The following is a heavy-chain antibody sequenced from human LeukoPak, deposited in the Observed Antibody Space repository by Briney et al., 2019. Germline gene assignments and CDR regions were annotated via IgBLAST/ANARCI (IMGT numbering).Heavy chain of an antibody. CDR3: ARDPTYYGSGSYGSRGFGY. CDR2: IIPIFGTA. V-gene: IGHV1-69*06. CDR1: GGTFSSYA. D-gene: IGHD3-10*01. J-gene: IGHJ4*02. Sequence: ASVKVSCKASGGTFSSYAISWVRQAPGQGLEWMGGIIPIFGTANYAQKFQGRVTITADKSTSTAYMELSSLRSEDTAVYYCARDPTYYGSGSYGSRGFGYWGQGTLVTVSS.